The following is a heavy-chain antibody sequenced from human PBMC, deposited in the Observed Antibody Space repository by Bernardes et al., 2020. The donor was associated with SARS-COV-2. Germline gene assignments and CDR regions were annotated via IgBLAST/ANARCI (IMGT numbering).Heavy chain of an antibody. CDR2: ISGSVGST. J-gene: IGHJ3*02. D-gene: IGHD3-10*01. V-gene: IGHV3-23*01. CDR1: GFTFSSYA. Sequence: GGSLRLSCAAFGFTFSSYAMSWVRQAPGKGLEWVSAISGSVGSTYYADSVKGRFTIPRDNSKNTLYLQMSSLRAEDTAVYYCAFTLGVAFDIWGQGTMVTVSS. CDR3: AFTLGVAFDI.